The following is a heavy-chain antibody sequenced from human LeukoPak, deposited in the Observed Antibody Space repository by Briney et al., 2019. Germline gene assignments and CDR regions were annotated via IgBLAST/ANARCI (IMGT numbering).Heavy chain of an antibody. V-gene: IGHV3-23*01. J-gene: IGHJ4*02. Sequence: PGGSLRLSCAASGFTFSSYAMSWVRQAPGKGLEWVSAISGSGGSTYYADSVKGRFTISRDNSKNTLYLQMNSLRAEDTAVYYCAKPRRKIVAVAGTVGYFDYWGQGTLVTASS. CDR2: ISGSGGST. D-gene: IGHD6-19*01. CDR3: AKPRRKIVAVAGTVGYFDY. CDR1: GFTFSSYA.